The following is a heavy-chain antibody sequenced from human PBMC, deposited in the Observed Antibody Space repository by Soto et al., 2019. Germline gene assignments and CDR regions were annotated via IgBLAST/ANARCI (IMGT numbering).Heavy chain of an antibody. CDR2: IRPYNGNT. CDR3: AIDRVPLHDASCYFGMDV. J-gene: IGHJ6*02. D-gene: IGHD2-8*01. V-gene: IGHV1-18*01. CDR1: GYTFTSYT. Sequence: QVQLVQSGAEVKKPGASVTVSCKTSGYTFTSYTITWVRQAPGQGLQCLGWIRPYNGNTNYAQNLCGKVTLDKNISTGTASVELGIVRFDDTAVYYCAIDRVPLHDASCYFGMDVWGQGNTGIVSS.